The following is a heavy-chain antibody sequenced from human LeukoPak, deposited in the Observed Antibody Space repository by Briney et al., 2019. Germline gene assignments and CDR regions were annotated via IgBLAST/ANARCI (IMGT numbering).Heavy chain of an antibody. CDR3: AREGAAAGTPRAFDL. J-gene: IGHJ3*01. CDR2: IYYSGDT. CDR1: GGSVTSGDYY. D-gene: IGHD6-13*01. Sequence: SQTLSLTCTVSGGSVTSGDYYWTWIRQQPGKGLEWIDYIYYSGDTYYNPSLKSRLTMSVDTSKSQFSLKLRSLTAADTAVYYCAREGAAAGTPRAFDLWGQGTMVTVSS. V-gene: IGHV4-31*03.